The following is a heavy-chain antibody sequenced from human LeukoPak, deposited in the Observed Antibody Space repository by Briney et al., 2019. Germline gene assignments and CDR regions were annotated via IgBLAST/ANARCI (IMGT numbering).Heavy chain of an antibody. D-gene: IGHD3-10*01. CDR3: ARFRVRGVIKGFDY. V-gene: IGHV3-48*01. CDR1: GFTFSSYG. CDR2: ISSSSSTI. Sequence: GGSLRLSCAASGFTFSSYGMNWVRQAPGKGLEWVSYISSSSSTIYYADSVKGRFTISRDNAKNSLYLQMNSLRAEDTAVYYCARFRVRGVIKGFDYWGQGTLVTVSS. J-gene: IGHJ4*02.